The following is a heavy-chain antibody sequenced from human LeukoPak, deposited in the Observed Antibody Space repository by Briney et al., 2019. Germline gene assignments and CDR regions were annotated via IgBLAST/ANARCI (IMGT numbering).Heavy chain of an antibody. CDR1: GFIFSSHG. CDR2: IWYDGSNK. CDR3: ARWGPRKSYDY. Sequence: GGSLRLSCAASGFIFSSHGMHWVRQAPGKGLEWVAVIWYDGSNKYYADSVKGRFTISRDNSKNLLYLQMDSLRAEDTAVYYCARWGPRKSYDYWGQGTLVTVSS. V-gene: IGHV3-33*01. D-gene: IGHD1-26*01. J-gene: IGHJ4*02.